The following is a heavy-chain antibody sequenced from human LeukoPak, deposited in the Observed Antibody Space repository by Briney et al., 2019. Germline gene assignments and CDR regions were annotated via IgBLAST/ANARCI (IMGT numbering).Heavy chain of an antibody. J-gene: IGHJ4*02. Sequence: GGSLRLSCAASGFTFSSYAMHWVRQAPGKGLEWVSSIGGSGGSTYYADSVKGRFTISRDNSKNTLYLQMNSLRAEDTAVYYCARKAGYYYGSGDYWGQGTLVTVSS. D-gene: IGHD3-10*01. CDR1: GFTFSSYA. CDR3: ARKAGYYYGSGDY. V-gene: IGHV3-23*01. CDR2: IGGSGGST.